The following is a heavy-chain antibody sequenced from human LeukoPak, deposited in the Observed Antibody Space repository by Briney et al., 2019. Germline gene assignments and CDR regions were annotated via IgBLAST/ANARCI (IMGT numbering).Heavy chain of an antibody. D-gene: IGHD2-15*01. CDR3: AKSIVSRSGGFDY. CDR1: GFTFSTYA. J-gene: IGHJ4*02. CDR2: IIGSGGST. Sequence: GGSLRLSCAASGFTFSTYAMSWVRQAPGKGLEWVSGIIGSGGSTYYADSVKGRFTISRDNSKNTLYLQMNSLRAEDTAVYYCAKSIVSRSGGFDYWGQGTLVTVSS. V-gene: IGHV3-23*01.